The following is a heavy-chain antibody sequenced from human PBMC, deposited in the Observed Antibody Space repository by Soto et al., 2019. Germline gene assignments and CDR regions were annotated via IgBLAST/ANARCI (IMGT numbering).Heavy chain of an antibody. Sequence: SETLSLTCTVSGGSINSDAYYWSWIRQPPGKGLEWIGHIYYSGRTYYAPSLESRLTISLDMSKNQFSLRLSSVNASDTAVYYCARDRSNSPDYFDYWGQGTLVTVSS. CDR3: ARDRSNSPDYFDY. D-gene: IGHD6-6*01. V-gene: IGHV4-30-4*01. CDR1: GGSINSDAYY. J-gene: IGHJ4*02. CDR2: IYYSGRT.